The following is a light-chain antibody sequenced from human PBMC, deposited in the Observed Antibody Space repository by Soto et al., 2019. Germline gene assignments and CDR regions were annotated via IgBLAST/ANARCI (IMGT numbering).Light chain of an antibody. Sequence: QSALAQPASVSGSPGQSITISCTGTSSDVGAYDYVSWYQQHPDKAPKRMIYEVSNRPSGVSNRFSGSKSVNTATLTFSGLQSDDEADYYSSSYTSSSARGFGAGTKVTLL. V-gene: IGLV2-14*03. CDR3: SSYTSSSARG. CDR1: SSDVGAYDY. CDR2: EVS. J-gene: IGLJ1*01.